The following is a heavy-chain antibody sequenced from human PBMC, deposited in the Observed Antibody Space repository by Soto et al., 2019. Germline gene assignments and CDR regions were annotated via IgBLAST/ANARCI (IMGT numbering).Heavy chain of an antibody. V-gene: IGHV3-23*01. CDR1: GFTFGTTD. J-gene: IGHJ4*02. Sequence: AGGSLRLSCAASGFTFGTTDMSWVRQAPGEGLEWVSTIDGSGGITYYADSVKGRFTISRDNSRNTVYLQMNSLRGDDTALYYCVKNSRWLNTGGEGAMVTVYS. CDR3: VKNSRWLNT. CDR2: IDGSGGIT. D-gene: IGHD3-9*01.